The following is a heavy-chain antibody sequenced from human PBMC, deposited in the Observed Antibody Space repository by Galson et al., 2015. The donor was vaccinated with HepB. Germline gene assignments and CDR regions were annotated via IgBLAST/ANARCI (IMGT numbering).Heavy chain of an antibody. J-gene: IGHJ4*02. V-gene: IGHV3-48*02. CDR2: ISSSSSTI. CDR3: ARGSTYYYDSSGYYYSPIFDY. Sequence: SLRLSCAASGFTFSSYSMNWVRQAPGKGLEWVSYISSSSSTIYYADSVKGRFTISRDNAKNSLYLQMNSLRDEDTAVYYCARGSTYYYDSSGYYYSPIFDYWGQGTLVTASS. CDR1: GFTFSSYS. D-gene: IGHD3-22*01.